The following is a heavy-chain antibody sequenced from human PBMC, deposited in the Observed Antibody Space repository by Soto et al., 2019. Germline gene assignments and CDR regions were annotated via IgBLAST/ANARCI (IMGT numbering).Heavy chain of an antibody. CDR2: IYYSGST. CDR1: GGSISRYY. V-gene: IGHV4-59*01. J-gene: IGHJ4*02. CDR3: ARGGVGAIGAYFDY. Sequence: SETLSLTCSVSGGSISRYYWSWIRQPPGKGLEWIGSIYYSGSTNYNPSLKSRVSISVDTSKNQFSLKLNSVTAADTAVYYCARGGVGAIGAYFDYWGQGTLVTVSS. D-gene: IGHD1-26*01.